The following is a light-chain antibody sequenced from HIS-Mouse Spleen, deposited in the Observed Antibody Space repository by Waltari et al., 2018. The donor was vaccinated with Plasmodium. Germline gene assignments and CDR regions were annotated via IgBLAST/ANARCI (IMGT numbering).Light chain of an antibody. V-gene: IGKV4-1*01. CDR1: QRVLYRANNKNY. CDR3: QQYYSTPLT. CDR2: WAS. J-gene: IGKJ4*01. Sequence: DIVMTQSPDSLAVSLGARATINCKSSQRVLYRANNKNYLAWYQQKPGQPPKLLIYWASTRESGVPDRFSGSGSGTDFTLTISSLQAEDVAVYYCQQYYSTPLTFGGGTKVEIK.